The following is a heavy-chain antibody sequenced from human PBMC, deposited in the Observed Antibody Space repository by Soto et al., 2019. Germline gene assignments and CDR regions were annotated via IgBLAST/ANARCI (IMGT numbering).Heavy chain of an antibody. V-gene: IGHV4-30-2*01. J-gene: IGHJ6*01. Sequence: SETLSLTCGVSGGSISSGGYSWNWIRQPPGKGLEWIGYIYQSGSSYYNPSLKSRVTISIDRSKNQFSLKLSSVTAADTAMYYCARAHYYYGMDVWGQGTTVTVSS. CDR1: GGSISSGGYS. CDR2: IYQSGSS. CDR3: ARAHYYYGMDV.